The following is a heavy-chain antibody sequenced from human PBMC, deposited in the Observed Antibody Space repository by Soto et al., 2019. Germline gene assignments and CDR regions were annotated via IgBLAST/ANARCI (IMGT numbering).Heavy chain of an antibody. V-gene: IGHV4-30-2*01. J-gene: IGHJ6*01. Sequence: SETLSLTCGVSGGSISSGGYSWNWIRQPPGKGLEWIGYIYQSGSSYYNPSLKSRVTISIDRSKNQFSLKLSSVTAADTAMYYCARAHYYYGMDVWGQGTTVTVSS. CDR1: GGSISSGGYS. CDR2: IYQSGSS. CDR3: ARAHYYYGMDV.